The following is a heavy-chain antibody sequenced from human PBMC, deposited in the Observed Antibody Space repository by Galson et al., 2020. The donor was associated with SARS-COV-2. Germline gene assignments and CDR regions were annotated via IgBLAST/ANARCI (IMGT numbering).Heavy chain of an antibody. J-gene: IGHJ5*02. Sequence: SVQVSCKASGGTFSSYAISWVRQAPGQGLEWMGGIIPILGIANYAQKFQGRVTITADKSTSTAYMELSSLRSEDTAVYYCARDSGLPYSSSRGGWFDPWGQGTLVTVSS. CDR3: ARDSGLPYSSSRGGWFDP. CDR2: IIPILGIA. D-gene: IGHD6-6*01. V-gene: IGHV1-69*10. CDR1: GGTFSSYA.